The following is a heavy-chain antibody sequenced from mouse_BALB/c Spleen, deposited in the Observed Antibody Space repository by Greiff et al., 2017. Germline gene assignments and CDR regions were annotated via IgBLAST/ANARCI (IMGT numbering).Heavy chain of an antibody. CDR2: IDPANGNT. V-gene: IGHV14-3*02. Sequence: VQLQQSGAELVKPGASVKLSCTASGFNIKDTYMHWVKQRPEQGLEWIGRIDPANGNTKYDPKFQGKATITADTSSNTAYLQLSSLTSEDTAVYYCAREGYYYNHAMDDWGQGTSVTVSS. CDR3: AREGYYYNHAMDD. D-gene: IGHD2-12*01. CDR1: GFNIKDTY. J-gene: IGHJ4*01.